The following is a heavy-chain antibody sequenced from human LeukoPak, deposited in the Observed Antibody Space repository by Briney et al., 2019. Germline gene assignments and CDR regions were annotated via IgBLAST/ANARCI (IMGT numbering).Heavy chain of an antibody. CDR2: INTNTRNP. V-gene: IGHV7-4-1*02. J-gene: IGHJ4*02. D-gene: IGHD2-2*01. Sequence: GASVKVSCRASEYTFTNYGVNWVRQAPGQGLEWMGWINTNTRNPTYAQGFTGRFVFSLDTSLSTAYLQISSLKAEDTAVYYCASDKYQLPYEIDYWGQGTLVTVSS. CDR1: EYTFTNYG. CDR3: ASDKYQLPYEIDY.